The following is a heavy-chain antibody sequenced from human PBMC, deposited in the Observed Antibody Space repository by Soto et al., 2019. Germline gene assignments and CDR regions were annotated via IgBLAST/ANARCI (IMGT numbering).Heavy chain of an antibody. CDR3: ARHFSRGWIYHYGLDV. Sequence: PSETLSLTCTVSGGSISTDSYYWGWIRQPPGKGLEWIGSIYYSGSTYYSPSLESRITISVDTSKNQFSLKMSSVTAADTAVYYCARHFSRGWIYHYGLDVWGQGTTVTSP. D-gene: IGHD6-19*01. CDR1: GGSISTDSYY. J-gene: IGHJ6*02. CDR2: IYYSGST. V-gene: IGHV4-39*01.